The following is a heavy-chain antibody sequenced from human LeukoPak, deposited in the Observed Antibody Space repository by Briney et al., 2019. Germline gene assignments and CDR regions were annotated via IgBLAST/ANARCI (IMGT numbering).Heavy chain of an antibody. Sequence: GRSLRLSCAASGFTFNHYGMHWVRQAPGKGLEWVAVIWFDGGKTHYPDSVKGRFTISRDNSKNTLYPQMNSLRADDTAVYYCVRGSGGDGYSYWGDYWGQGTLVTVSP. V-gene: IGHV3-33*01. D-gene: IGHD5-24*01. J-gene: IGHJ4*02. CDR1: GFTFNHYG. CDR3: VRGSGGDGYSYWGDY. CDR2: IWFDGGKT.